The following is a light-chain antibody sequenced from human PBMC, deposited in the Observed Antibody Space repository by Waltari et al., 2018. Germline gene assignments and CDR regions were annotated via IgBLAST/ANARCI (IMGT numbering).Light chain of an antibody. J-gene: IGLJ2*01. V-gene: IGLV2-14*01. CDR2: DVS. CDR3: SAYTNRNTLF. Sequence: QSALTQPASVSGSPGQSITISCTGTSSDVGGYNNVSWYQQDTGKVPKLIIYDVSERPLGLSYPFSGSKAGNTASLTISGVQAEDETDYYCSAYTNRNTLFFCGGTKLTVL. CDR1: SSDVGGYNN.